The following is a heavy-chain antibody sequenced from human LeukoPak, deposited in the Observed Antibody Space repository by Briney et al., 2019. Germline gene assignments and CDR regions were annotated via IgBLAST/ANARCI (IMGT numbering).Heavy chain of an antibody. CDR3: ARGAKRYFDL. CDR2: IYYSGST. Sequence: SETLSLTCTVSGGSISSSSYYWGWIRQPPGKGLKWIGSIYYSGSTYYNPSLKSRVTISVDTSKNQFSLKLSSVTAADTAVYYCARGAKRYFDLWGRGTLVTVSS. V-gene: IGHV4-39*01. CDR1: GGSISSSSYY. J-gene: IGHJ2*01.